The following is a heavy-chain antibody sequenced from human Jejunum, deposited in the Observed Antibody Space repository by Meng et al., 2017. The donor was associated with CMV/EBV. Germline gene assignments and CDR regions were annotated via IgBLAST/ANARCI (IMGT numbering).Heavy chain of an antibody. CDR1: GFPFGSSW. Sequence: ACAASGFPFGSSWRHWVRQAPGKGLVWVSHINSDGSDTKYADSVKGRFTISRDNAKNTLYLQMNTLRAEDTAVYYCVKGGHLGDYWGQGTLVTVSS. D-gene: IGHD3-10*01. J-gene: IGHJ4*02. CDR2: INSDGSDT. V-gene: IGHV3-74*03. CDR3: VKGGHLGDY.